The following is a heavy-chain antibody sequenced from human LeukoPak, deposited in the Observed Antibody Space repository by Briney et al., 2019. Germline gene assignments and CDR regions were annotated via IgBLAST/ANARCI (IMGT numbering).Heavy chain of an antibody. Sequence: GGSLRLSCSASGFPFSSYAMHWVRQAPGKGLEYVSAISDSGGSTYYADSVKGRFTISRGNSKNTLYLQMSSLRAEDAAVYFCVRGYSFGPYGMDVWGQGTTVTVSS. CDR2: ISDSGGST. J-gene: IGHJ6*02. CDR1: GFPFSSYA. D-gene: IGHD2-15*01. V-gene: IGHV3-64D*09. CDR3: VRGYSFGPYGMDV.